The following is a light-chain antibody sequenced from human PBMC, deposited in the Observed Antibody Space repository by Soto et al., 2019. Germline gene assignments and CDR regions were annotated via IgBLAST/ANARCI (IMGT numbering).Light chain of an antibody. CDR3: QQYGSSPRT. Sequence: EIVLTQSPGTLSLSPGERATLSCRASQSVSSSYLAWYQQKPGQAPRLLIYGAPSRAAGIPHRFSGSGSGTDFTLTISRLEPEAFPVYYCQQYGSSPRTFGQGTKVEIK. V-gene: IGKV3-20*01. CDR2: GAP. J-gene: IGKJ1*01. CDR1: QSVSSSY.